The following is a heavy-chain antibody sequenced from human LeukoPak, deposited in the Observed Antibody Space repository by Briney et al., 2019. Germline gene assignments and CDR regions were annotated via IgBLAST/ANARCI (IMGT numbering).Heavy chain of an antibody. CDR1: GDSVSSNDAA. J-gene: IGHJ4*02. D-gene: IGHD2/OR15-2a*01. V-gene: IGHV6-1*01. CDR3: ARGSSSNSWYFDY. Sequence: SQTLSLTCAISGDSVSSNDAAWNWIRQSPSRGLEWLGRTFYRSKWYNEYAASVKSRITVNPDTSRNQFSLHVNSVTPDDTAVYYCARGSSSNSWYFDYWGQGTLVTVSS. CDR2: TFYRSKWYN.